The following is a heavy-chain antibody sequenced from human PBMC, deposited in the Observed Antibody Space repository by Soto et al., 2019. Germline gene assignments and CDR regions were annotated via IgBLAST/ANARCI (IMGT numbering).Heavy chain of an antibody. V-gene: IGHV4-30-2*01. CDR2: IYHSGST. D-gene: IGHD3-10*01. J-gene: IGHJ6*02. CDR3: ARNYYGSGSYLSYYYGMDV. Sequence: SETLSVTCAVSGGSIGSGGYSWSWIRQPPGKGLEWIGYIYHSGSTYYNPSLKSRVTISVDRSKNQFSLKLSSVTAADTAVYYCARNYYGSGSYLSYYYGMDVWGQGTTVTVSS. CDR1: GGSIGSGGYS.